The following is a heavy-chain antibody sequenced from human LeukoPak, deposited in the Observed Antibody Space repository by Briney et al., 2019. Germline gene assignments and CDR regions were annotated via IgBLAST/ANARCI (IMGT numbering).Heavy chain of an antibody. D-gene: IGHD3-10*01. CDR1: GGSFSGYY. J-gene: IGHJ5*02. V-gene: IGHV4-34*01. CDR3: ARAWGVRGVTINNWFDP. Sequence: SETLSLTCAVYGGSFSGYYWSWIRQPPGKGLEWIGEINHSGSTNYNPSLKSRVTISVDTSKNQFSLKLSSVTAADTAVYYCARAWGVRGVTINNWFDPWGQGTLVTVPS. CDR2: INHSGST.